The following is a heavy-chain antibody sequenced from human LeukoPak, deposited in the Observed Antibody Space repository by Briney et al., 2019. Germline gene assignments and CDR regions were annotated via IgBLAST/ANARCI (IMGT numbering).Heavy chain of an antibody. CDR2: ISSSSDYI. J-gene: IGHJ3*02. CDR3: ARTSILTTANDAFDI. CDR1: GFTFSSYN. D-gene: IGHD1-1*01. Sequence: GGSLRLSCAASGFTFSSYNMNWVRQAPGKGLEWVSSISSSSDYIYYADSMKGRFTISRDNAKNSLYLQMDSLRAEDTAVYYCARTSILTTANDAFDIWGQGTMVTVSS. V-gene: IGHV3-21*01.